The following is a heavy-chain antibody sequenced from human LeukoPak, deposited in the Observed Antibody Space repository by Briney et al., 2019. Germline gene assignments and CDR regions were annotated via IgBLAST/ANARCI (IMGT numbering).Heavy chain of an antibody. CDR3: ARLTSSSSSWSLYYYYYYMDV. J-gene: IGHJ6*03. Sequence: SETLSLTCTVSGGSISSSSYYWGWLRQPPGTGLEWLGSIYYSGSTYYNPSHKSRVNISEDTYKNLFSLKRSPVTGADTAVYYCARLTSSSSSWSLYYYYYYMDVWGKGTTVTISS. CDR1: GGSISSSSYY. CDR2: IYYSGST. D-gene: IGHD6-13*01. V-gene: IGHV4-39*01.